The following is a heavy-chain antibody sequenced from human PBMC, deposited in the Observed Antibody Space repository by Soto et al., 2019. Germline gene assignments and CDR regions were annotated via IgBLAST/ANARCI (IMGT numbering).Heavy chain of an antibody. CDR2: ISNSGTT. CDR3: ARAPGSYGYYYLDY. CDR1: GDSIRSYY. D-gene: IGHD3-16*01. V-gene: IGHV4-59*01. Sequence: QVQLQESGPGLVKPSETLSLTCTVSGDSIRSYYWTWIRQPPGKGLEWIGYISNSGTTNYNSSLKSLLATSLSKSKNQFSLNLGSVTAADTAVYYCARAPGSYGYYYLDYWGQGTVVTVSS. J-gene: IGHJ4*02.